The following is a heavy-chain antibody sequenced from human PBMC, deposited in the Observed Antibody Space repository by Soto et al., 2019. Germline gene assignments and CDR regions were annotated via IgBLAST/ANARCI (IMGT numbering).Heavy chain of an antibody. J-gene: IGHJ6*02. Sequence: QITLKESGPTLVKPTQTLTLTCTFSGFSLSTSGVGVGWIRQPPGKALEWLALIFWDDDKRYSPSLKSRLTISKETSKNQVVLTITNMDPVDAATYFCAHHGYYSYGMDVWGQGTTVTVSS. V-gene: IGHV2-5*02. CDR3: AHHGYYSYGMDV. CDR1: GFSLSTSGVG. CDR2: IFWDDDK.